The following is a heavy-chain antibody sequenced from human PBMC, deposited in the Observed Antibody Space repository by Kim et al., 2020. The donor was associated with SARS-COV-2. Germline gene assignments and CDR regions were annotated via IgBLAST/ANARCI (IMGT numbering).Heavy chain of an antibody. D-gene: IGHD6-19*01. J-gene: IGHJ6*01. CDR2: IKIKTDCATT. V-gene: IGHV3-15*01. Sequence: GGSLRLSCAASGFTFSNAWMSWVRQAPGKGLEWVGGIKIKTDCATTSDAAPGKGRITIARYDYKITLYLQMKSVKTEDTSVYYCTTEWVGAIAVRDDYY. CDR3: TTEWVGAIAVRDDYY. CDR1: GFTFSNAW.